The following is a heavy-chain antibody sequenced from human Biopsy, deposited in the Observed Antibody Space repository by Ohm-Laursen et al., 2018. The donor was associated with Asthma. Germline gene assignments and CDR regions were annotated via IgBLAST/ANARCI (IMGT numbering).Heavy chain of an antibody. CDR1: GYTFNSVG. Sequence: GASVKVSCKTSGYTFNSVGITWVRQAPGQGLEWIGWISVYNGNTKVAQKLQDRVTMITDTSTSTAYMESRSLRSDDTAAYFCARAVDYSHYYGIDVWGQGTTVTVS. CDR3: ARAVDYSHYYGIDV. CDR2: ISVYNGNT. V-gene: IGHV1-18*01. J-gene: IGHJ6*02. D-gene: IGHD3-10*01.